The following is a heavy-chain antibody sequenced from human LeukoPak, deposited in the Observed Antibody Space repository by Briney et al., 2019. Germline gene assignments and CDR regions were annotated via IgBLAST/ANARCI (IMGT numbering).Heavy chain of an antibody. D-gene: IGHD6-13*01. CDR2: IYSGGST. CDR1: GSTVSSNY. J-gene: IGHJ5*01. CDR3: ARDATGYSSSWYDC. V-gene: IGHV3-66*01. Sequence: GGSLRLSCAASGSTVSSNYMSWVRQAPGKGLEWVSVIYSGGSTYYADSVKGRFTISRDNSKNTLYLQMNSLRAEDTAVYYCARDATGYSSSWYDCWGQGTLVTVSS.